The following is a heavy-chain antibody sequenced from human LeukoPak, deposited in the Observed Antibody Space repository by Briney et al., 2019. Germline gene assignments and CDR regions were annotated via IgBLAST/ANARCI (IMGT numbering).Heavy chain of an antibody. CDR3: ARDLMGASTAYFHH. CDR2: LSSSSRYV. J-gene: IGHJ1*01. Sequence: PGGSLRLSCAAPGFTFSSYSMNWVRQAPGKGLEWVSSLSSSSRYVYYAGSVKGRFTLSRDDAKNSLYLQMYSLRAEDTAVYYCARDLMGASTAYFHHWGQGSLVTVSS. V-gene: IGHV3-21*01. CDR1: GFTFSSYS. D-gene: IGHD1-26*01.